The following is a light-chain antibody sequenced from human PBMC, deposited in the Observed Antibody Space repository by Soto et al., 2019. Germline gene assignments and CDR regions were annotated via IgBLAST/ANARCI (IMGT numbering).Light chain of an antibody. CDR1: SSDVGGYNY. CDR2: DVT. CDR3: CSYAGSYSFEV. J-gene: IGLJ2*01. Sequence: QSVLTQPRSVSGSPGQSVTISCTGTSSDVGGYNYVSWYQQHPGKAPKLMIYDVTKRPSGVPDRFSGSKSGNTASLTISGLQAEDEADYYCCSYAGSYSFEVFGGGTKLT. V-gene: IGLV2-11*01.